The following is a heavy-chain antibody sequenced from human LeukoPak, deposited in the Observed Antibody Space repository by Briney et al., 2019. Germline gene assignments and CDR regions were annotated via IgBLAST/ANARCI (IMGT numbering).Heavy chain of an antibody. Sequence: ASVKVSCKASGYTFSSYDINWVRQATGQGLEWMGWMNPNSGNTGYAQKFQGRVTMTRNTSISTAYMELSSLRSEDTAVYFCARGSTSYCYYYLDVWGKGTTVTISS. CDR2: MNPNSGNT. V-gene: IGHV1-8*01. CDR3: ARGSTSYCYYYLDV. CDR1: GYTFSSYD. J-gene: IGHJ6*03.